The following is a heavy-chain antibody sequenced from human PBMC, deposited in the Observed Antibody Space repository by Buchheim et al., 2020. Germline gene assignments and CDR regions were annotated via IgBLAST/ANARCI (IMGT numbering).Heavy chain of an antibody. CDR1: GGSISSGRSY. J-gene: IGHJ6*03. CDR2: ISTTGNT. Sequence: QVQLQESGPGLVKPSQTLSLTCTVSGGSISSGRSYWSWIRQPAGKGLEWIVRISTTGNTNYNPSTKSRVTISVATSKNQFSLKLSSVTAADTAVYYCASTLMVPAAIGEYYMDVWGKGTT. CDR3: ASTLMVPAAIGEYYMDV. V-gene: IGHV4-61*02. D-gene: IGHD2-2*01.